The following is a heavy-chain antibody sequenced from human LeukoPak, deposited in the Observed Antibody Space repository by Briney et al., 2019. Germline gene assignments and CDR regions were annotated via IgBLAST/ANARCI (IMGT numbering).Heavy chain of an antibody. CDR1: GGSISRGDYY. Sequence: PSETLSLTCTVSGGSISRGDYYCSWIRQPPGKGLEWIGYIYYSGSTYYNPSLKSRVTISVDTSKNQFSLKLSSVTAADTAVYYCARVPFTMVHYYGMDVWGQGTTVTVSS. J-gene: IGHJ6*02. CDR2: IYYSGST. V-gene: IGHV4-30-4*01. CDR3: ARVPFTMVHYYGMDV. D-gene: IGHD3-10*01.